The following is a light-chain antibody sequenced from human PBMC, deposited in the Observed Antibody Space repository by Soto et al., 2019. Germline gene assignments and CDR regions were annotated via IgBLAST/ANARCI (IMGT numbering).Light chain of an antibody. J-gene: IGKJ1*01. CDR3: YQYDSSTWT. Sequence: IVLTQSPGTLCLSPGERATLSWRASQSVSGKYLAWYQQKPCQPPRLFIYDASSRATGTPDRFSGSGSGTDFPLTISRLEHEDFAVYFCYQYDSSTWTFGQGTKVDIK. V-gene: IGKV3-20*01. CDR1: QSVSGKY. CDR2: DAS.